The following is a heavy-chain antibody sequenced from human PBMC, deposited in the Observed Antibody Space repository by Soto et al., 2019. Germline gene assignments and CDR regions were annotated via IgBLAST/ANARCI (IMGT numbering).Heavy chain of an antibody. V-gene: IGHV3-13*01. CDR3: ARDPGSGWYSGWYFDL. CDR1: GFTFSSYD. Sequence: EVQLVESGGGLVQPGGSLRLSCAASGFTFSSYDMHWVRQATGKGLEWVSTIGTAGGTYYPGCVKGRFTISRENAKNSLYLQMNSLRAGDTAVYYCARDPGSGWYSGWYFDLWGRGTLVTVSS. CDR2: IGTAGGT. D-gene: IGHD6-19*01. J-gene: IGHJ2*01.